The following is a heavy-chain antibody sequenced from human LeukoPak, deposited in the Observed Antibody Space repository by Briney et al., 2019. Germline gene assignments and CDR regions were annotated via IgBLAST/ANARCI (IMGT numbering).Heavy chain of an antibody. CDR1: GGSISSGDYY. CDR2: IYYSGST. CDR3: ARAQYRIQLWP. J-gene: IGHJ1*01. D-gene: IGHD5-18*01. V-gene: IGHV4-30-4*08. Sequence: SETLSLTCTVSGGSISSGDYYWSWIRQPPGKGLEWIGYIYYSGSTYYNPSLKSRVTISVDTSKNQFSLKLSSVTAAGTAVYYCARAQYRIQLWPWGQGTLVTVSS.